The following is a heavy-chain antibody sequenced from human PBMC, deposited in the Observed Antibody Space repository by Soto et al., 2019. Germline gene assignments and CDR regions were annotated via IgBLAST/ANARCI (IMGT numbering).Heavy chain of an antibody. CDR1: AYSISSGYY. Sequence: KPSETLSLTCAVSAYSISSGYYWGWIRQPPGKGLEWIGSVYHTGSTYYNPSLKSRVTISVDTSKNQFSLKLSSVTAADTAVYYCARAPHDSFFDFWGQGTLVTVSS. CDR2: VYHTGST. J-gene: IGHJ4*02. D-gene: IGHD3-22*01. V-gene: IGHV4-38-2*01. CDR3: ARAPHDSFFDF.